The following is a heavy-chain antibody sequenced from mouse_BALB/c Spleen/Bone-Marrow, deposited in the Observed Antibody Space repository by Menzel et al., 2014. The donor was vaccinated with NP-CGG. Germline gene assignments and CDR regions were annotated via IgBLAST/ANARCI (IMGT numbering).Heavy chain of an antibody. V-gene: IGHV5-6-3*01. CDR1: GFTFSNYG. CDR3: AKNQEAFDY. J-gene: IGHJ2*01. D-gene: IGHD3-2*02. Sequence: VRLKDSGGGLVQPGGSLKLSCAASGFTFSNYGMSWVRQTPDKRLELVATINSNGGITYYPDSVKGRFTISRDNAKNTLYLQMSSLKSEDTAMYYCAKNQEAFDYWGQGTTLTVSS. CDR2: INSNGGIT.